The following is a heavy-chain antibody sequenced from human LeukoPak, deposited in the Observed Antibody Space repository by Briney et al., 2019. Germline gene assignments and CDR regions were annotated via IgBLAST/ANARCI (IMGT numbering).Heavy chain of an antibody. J-gene: IGHJ4*02. CDR3: AKAEGKNPTGGRWLD. V-gene: IGHV3-7*05. Sequence: GGSLRLSCAASGFTFSYYWMSWVRQAPGKGLEWVANIKQDGSEKYFVDSVKGRFTISRDNSKNTLYLQMNSLRAEDTAIYYCAKAEGKNPTGGRWLDWGQGTLVTVSS. CDR1: GFTFSYYW. CDR2: IKQDGSEK. D-gene: IGHD6-19*01.